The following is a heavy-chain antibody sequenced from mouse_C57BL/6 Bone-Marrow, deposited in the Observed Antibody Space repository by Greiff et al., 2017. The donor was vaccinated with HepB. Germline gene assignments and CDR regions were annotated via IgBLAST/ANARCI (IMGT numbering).Heavy chain of an antibody. CDR3: AIFTTVVAPGFMDY. Sequence: QVHVKQPGAELVKPGASVKVSCKASGYTFTSYWMHWVKQRPGQGLEWIGRIHPSDSDTNYNQKFKGKATLTVDKSSSTAYMQLSSLTSEDSAVYYCAIFTTVVAPGFMDYWGQGTSVTVSS. CDR1: GYTFTSYW. J-gene: IGHJ4*01. CDR2: IHPSDSDT. D-gene: IGHD1-1*01. V-gene: IGHV1-74*01.